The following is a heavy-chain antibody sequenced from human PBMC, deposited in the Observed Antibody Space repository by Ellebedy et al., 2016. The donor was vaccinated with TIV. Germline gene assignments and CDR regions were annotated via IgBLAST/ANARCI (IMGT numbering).Heavy chain of an antibody. CDR2: ISGSGVST. CDR1: GFTFSSYA. CDR3: AKGGPYYSSGWYSDY. J-gene: IGHJ4*02. V-gene: IGHV3-23*01. D-gene: IGHD6-19*01. Sequence: PGGSLRLSCAASGFTFSSYAMSWVRQAPGKGLEWVSAISGSGVSTYYADSVKGRFTISRDNSKNTLYLQMNSLRAEDTAVYYCAKGGPYYSSGWYSDYWGQGTLVTVSS.